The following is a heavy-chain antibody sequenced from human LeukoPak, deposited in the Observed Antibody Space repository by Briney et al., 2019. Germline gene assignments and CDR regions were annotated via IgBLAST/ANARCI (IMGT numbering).Heavy chain of an antibody. CDR3: AAPGGYSYGLVYYFDY. CDR1: GFTFSTYS. J-gene: IGHJ4*02. D-gene: IGHD5-18*01. V-gene: IGHV3-23*01. Sequence: GGSLRLSCAASGFTFSTYSLNWVRQAPGKGLEWVSAISGSGGSTYYADSVKGRFTISRDNSKNTLYLQMNSLRAEDTAVYYCAAPGGYSYGLVYYFDYWGQGTLVTVSS. CDR2: ISGSGGST.